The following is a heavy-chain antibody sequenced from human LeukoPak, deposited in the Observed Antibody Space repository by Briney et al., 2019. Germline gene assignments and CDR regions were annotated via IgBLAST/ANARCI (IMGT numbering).Heavy chain of an antibody. J-gene: IGHJ6*02. V-gene: IGHV4-61*01. D-gene: IGHD6-13*01. Sequence: PSETLSLTCTVSGGSVSSGSYYWSWIRQPPGKGLGWIGYIYYSGSTNHNPSLKSRVTISVDTSKNQFSLKLSSVTAANTAVYYCARDTGYSSSWFHYYGMDVWGQGTTVTVSS. CDR3: ARDTGYSSSWFHYYGMDV. CDR2: IYYSGST. CDR1: GGSVSSGSYY.